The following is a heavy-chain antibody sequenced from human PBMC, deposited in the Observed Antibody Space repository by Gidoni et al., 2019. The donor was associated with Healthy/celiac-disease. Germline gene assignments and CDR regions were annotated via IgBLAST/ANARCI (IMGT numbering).Heavy chain of an antibody. CDR3: ARDRDSSGYYLGEFDY. D-gene: IGHD3-22*01. V-gene: IGHV4-38-2*02. Sequence: QVQLQESGPGLVKPSETLSLTCTVSGYSISSGYYWGWIRQPPGKGLEWIGSIYHSGSTYYNPSLKSRVTISVDTSKNQFSLKLSSVTAADTAVYYCARDRDSSGYYLGEFDYWGQGTLVTVSS. CDR2: IYHSGST. CDR1: GYSISSGYY. J-gene: IGHJ4*02.